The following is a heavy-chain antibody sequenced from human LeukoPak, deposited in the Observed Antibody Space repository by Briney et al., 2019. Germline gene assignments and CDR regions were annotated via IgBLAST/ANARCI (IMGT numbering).Heavy chain of an antibody. Sequence: PSQTLSLTCTVSGGSISSGGYYWSWIRQPPGKGLEWIGYIYHSGSTYYNPSLKSRVTMSVDRSKNQFSLKLSSVTAADTAVYYCARGTRRDWYFDLWGRGTLVTVSS. V-gene: IGHV4-30-2*01. CDR2: IYHSGST. CDR1: GGSISSGGYY. CDR3: ARGTRRDWYFDL. D-gene: IGHD1-1*01. J-gene: IGHJ2*01.